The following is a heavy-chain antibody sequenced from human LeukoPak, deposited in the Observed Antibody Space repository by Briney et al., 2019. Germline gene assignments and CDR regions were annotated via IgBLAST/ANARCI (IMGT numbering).Heavy chain of an antibody. J-gene: IGHJ4*02. Sequence: PGGSLRLSCAASGFTFSNYAMSWVRQAPGKGLEWVSGISSRGTNTYYADSVKGRFTMSRDNSKNTLYLQMNSLRAEDTAVYFCARDQGARAYCGVDCYSRYFDCWGQGTLVTVSS. D-gene: IGHD2-21*02. CDR3: ARDQGARAYCGVDCYSRYFDC. CDR2: ISSRGTNT. CDR1: GFTFSNYA. V-gene: IGHV3-23*01.